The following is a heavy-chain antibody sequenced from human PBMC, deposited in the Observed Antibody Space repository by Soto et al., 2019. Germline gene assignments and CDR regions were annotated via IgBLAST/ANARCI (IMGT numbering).Heavy chain of an antibody. CDR1: GFAFNTYS. V-gene: IGHV3-30-3*01. CDR2: ISYDGSNK. CDR3: AKVSPMGYFFDF. J-gene: IGHJ4*02. Sequence: GSLRLSCAASGFAFNTYSMHWVRQAPGRGLEWVAVISYDGSNKFYADSVKGRFTISRDNSKNTLYLEMDSLRGEDTAVYYCAKVSPMGYFFDFWGQGTLVTVSS.